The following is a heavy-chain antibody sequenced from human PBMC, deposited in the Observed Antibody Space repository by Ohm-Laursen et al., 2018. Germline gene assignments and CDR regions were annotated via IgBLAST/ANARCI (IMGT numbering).Heavy chain of an antibody. J-gene: IGHJ3*02. V-gene: IGHV1-18*01. CDR3: ARDPRYCGGDCYSVTLDI. CDR2: ISGYNGNT. Sequence: SVTPSCQASGYTFSSYGISWVRQAPGHGLEWLGWISGYNGNTDYAQKLQGRVTMTTDTSTSTAYMELRSLRSDDTAVYYRARDPRYCGGDCYSVTLDIWGQGTMVTVSS. D-gene: IGHD2-21*02. CDR1: GYTFSSYG.